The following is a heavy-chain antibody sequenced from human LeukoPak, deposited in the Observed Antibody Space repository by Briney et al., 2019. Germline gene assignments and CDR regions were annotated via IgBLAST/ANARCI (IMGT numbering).Heavy chain of an antibody. Sequence: ASVKVSCKASGYTFTSHGLSWVRQAPGQGLEWMGWINPNSGGTNYAQKFQGRVTMTRDTSISTVYMELSRLTSDDTAVYFCARVAIEMASWLDPWGQGTQVTVSS. CDR1: GYTFTSHG. J-gene: IGHJ5*02. CDR3: ARVAIEMASWLDP. CDR2: INPNSGGT. D-gene: IGHD5-24*01. V-gene: IGHV1-2*02.